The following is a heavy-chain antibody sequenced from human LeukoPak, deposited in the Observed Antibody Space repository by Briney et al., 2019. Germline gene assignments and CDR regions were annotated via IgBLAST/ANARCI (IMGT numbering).Heavy chain of an antibody. CDR3: ARTPSGSGNFFDY. CDR1: GFTFSSFE. V-gene: IGHV3-48*03. J-gene: IGHJ4*02. CDR2: ISGSGSTI. D-gene: IGHD3-10*01. Sequence: GGSLRLSCAASGFTFSSFEMNWVRQAPGKGLEWVSYISGSGSTIYYADSVKGRFTISRDNAKNSLYLQMNSLRAGDTAIYYCARTPSGSGNFFDYWGQGAPVTVSS.